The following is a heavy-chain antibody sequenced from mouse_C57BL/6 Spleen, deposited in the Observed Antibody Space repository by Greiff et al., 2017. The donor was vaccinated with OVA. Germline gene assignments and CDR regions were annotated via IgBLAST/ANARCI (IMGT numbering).Heavy chain of an antibody. Sequence: QVQLQQPGAELVMPGASVKLSCKASGYTFTSYWMHWVKQRPGQGLEWIGEIDPSDSYTNYNQKLKGKSTLTVDKSSSTAYMQLRSLTAKDSAVYYCARGGYSKTFDYWGQGTPLTVSA. D-gene: IGHD2-5*01. J-gene: IGHJ2*01. V-gene: IGHV1-69*01. CDR2: IDPSDSYT. CDR1: GYTFTSYW. CDR3: ARGGYSKTFDY.